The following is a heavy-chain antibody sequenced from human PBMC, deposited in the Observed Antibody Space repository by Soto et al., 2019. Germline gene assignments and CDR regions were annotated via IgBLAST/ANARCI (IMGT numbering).Heavy chain of an antibody. Sequence: QVQLVQSGAEVKKPGSSVKVSCKASGGTFSSYAISWVRQAPGQGLEWMGGIIPIFGTTNYAQKFQGRVTITADESTSTAYMELSSLRSEDTAVYYCARARPSYGDYEYYYGMDVWGQGTTVTVSS. CDR3: ARARPSYGDYEYYYGMDV. V-gene: IGHV1-69*01. CDR2: IIPIFGTT. J-gene: IGHJ6*02. CDR1: GGTFSSYA. D-gene: IGHD4-17*01.